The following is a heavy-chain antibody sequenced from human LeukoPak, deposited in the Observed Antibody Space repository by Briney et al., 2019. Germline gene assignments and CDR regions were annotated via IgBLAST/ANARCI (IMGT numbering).Heavy chain of an antibody. J-gene: IGHJ5*02. CDR1: GYSITSGFS. CDR3: AREGAVPGIDP. CDR2: ISHSGTT. V-gene: IGHV4-38-2*02. Sequence: SETLSLTCAVSGYSITSGFSWGWIRQPPGKGLEWIGTISHSGTTDYKSTLESRLTMSMDTSKNLFSLRLASVTAADPAVYYCAREGAVPGIDPWGQGTLVTVSS. D-gene: IGHD3-16*01.